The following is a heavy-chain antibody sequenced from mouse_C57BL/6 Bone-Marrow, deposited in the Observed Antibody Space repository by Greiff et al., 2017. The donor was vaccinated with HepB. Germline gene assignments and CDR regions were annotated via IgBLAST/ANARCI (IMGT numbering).Heavy chain of an antibody. Sequence: QVQLKESGAELVKPGASVKISCKASGYAFSSYWINWVKQRPGKGLEWIGQIYPGDGDTNYNGKFKGKATLTADKSSSTAYMQLSSLTSEDSAVYCCARLVRITTVVATDWYFDVWGTGTTVTVSS. CDR1: GYAFSSYW. V-gene: IGHV1-80*01. CDR3: ARLVRITTVVATDWYFDV. D-gene: IGHD1-1*01. CDR2: IYPGDGDT. J-gene: IGHJ1*03.